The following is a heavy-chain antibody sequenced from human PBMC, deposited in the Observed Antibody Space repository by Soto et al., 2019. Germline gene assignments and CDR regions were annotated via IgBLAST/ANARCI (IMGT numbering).Heavy chain of an antibody. CDR3: ARGGVTMVRGPPLPFDY. Sequence: QVQLVQSGAEVKKPGSSVKVSCKASGGTFSSYAISWVRQAPGQGLEWMGGIIPIFGTANYAQKFQGRVTITADESTSTADMELSSLRSEDTAVYYCARGGVTMVRGPPLPFDYWGQGTLVTVSS. D-gene: IGHD3-10*01. CDR1: GGTFSSYA. CDR2: IIPIFGTA. V-gene: IGHV1-69*12. J-gene: IGHJ4*02.